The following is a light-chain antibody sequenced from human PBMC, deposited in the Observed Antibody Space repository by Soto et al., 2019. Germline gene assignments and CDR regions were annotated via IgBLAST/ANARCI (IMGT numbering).Light chain of an antibody. CDR3: SSYTGSDSWV. J-gene: IGLJ3*02. V-gene: IGLV2-14*01. Sequence: QAVVTQPASVSGSPGQSITISCTGTTSDVGGFNYVSWYQQHPGKAPKLMIYEVSNRPSGVSNRFSGSKSGNTASLTISGLQAEDEADYYCSSYTGSDSWVFGGGTKVTVL. CDR1: TSDVGGFNY. CDR2: EVS.